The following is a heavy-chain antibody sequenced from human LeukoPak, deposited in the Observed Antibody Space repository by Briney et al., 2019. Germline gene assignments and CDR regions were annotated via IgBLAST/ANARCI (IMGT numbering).Heavy chain of an antibody. Sequence: PGGSLRLSCAASGFTFSTYAMDWVRQAPGKGLEWVSAISNSGGSTHYADSVKGRFTISRDNSKNTLYLQMNSLRAEDTAVYYCAKALIPLGVGDYWGQGTLVTVSS. D-gene: IGHD3-16*01. V-gene: IGHV3-23*01. CDR1: GFTFSTYA. CDR3: AKALIPLGVGDY. J-gene: IGHJ4*02. CDR2: ISNSGGST.